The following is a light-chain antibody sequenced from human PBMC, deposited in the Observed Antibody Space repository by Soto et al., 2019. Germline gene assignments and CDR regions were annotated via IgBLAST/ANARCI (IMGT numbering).Light chain of an antibody. CDR3: QQYGSSPYT. J-gene: IGKJ5*01. Sequence: EIVLTQSPGTLSLSPGKRATLSCRASQSLGTTDLVWYQQRSGQPPRLVIHGTSSTASGIPDRFSGGGSGTDFTLTISRLEPEDSAVYYCQQYGSSPYTFGRGTRLEIK. CDR1: QSLGTTD. CDR2: GTS. V-gene: IGKV3-20*01.